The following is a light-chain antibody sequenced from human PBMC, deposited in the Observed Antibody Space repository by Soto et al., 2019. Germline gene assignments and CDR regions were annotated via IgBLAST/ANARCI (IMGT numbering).Light chain of an antibody. CDR2: KNN. J-gene: IGLJ3*02. Sequence: QSVLTQPPSASGTPGQRVTISCSGSSSNIGRNSIYWYQQLPGTAPKLLIYKNNQRPSGVPDRFSGSKSGTSVSLAISGLRSEDEADYYCAAWDDSLSGWLFGGGTKVTVL. V-gene: IGLV1-47*01. CDR3: AAWDDSLSGWL. CDR1: SSNIGRNS.